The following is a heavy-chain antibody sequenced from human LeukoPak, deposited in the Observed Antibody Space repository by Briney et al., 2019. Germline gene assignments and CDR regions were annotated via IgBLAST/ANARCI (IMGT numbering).Heavy chain of an antibody. D-gene: IGHD6-13*01. CDR1: GFTFSSYA. Sequence: GGSLRLSCAASGFTFSSYAMSWVRQAPGKGLEWVSAISGSGDSTYYGDSVKGRFTISRDNSKNTLYLQMNSLRAEDTAVYYCAKTRPLXSSSWXHGDYXXXGTLVTVSS. CDR2: ISGSGDST. J-gene: IGHJ4*02. V-gene: IGHV3-23*01. CDR3: AKTRPLXSSSWXHGDY.